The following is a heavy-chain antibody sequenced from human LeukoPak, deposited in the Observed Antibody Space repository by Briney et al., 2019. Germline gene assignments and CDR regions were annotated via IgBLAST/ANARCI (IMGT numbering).Heavy chain of an antibody. CDR3: ARRRGYYYYYGMDV. CDR1: GGSISSGDYY. V-gene: IGHV4-30-4*01. J-gene: IGHJ6*02. Sequence: SETLSLTCTVSGGSISSGDYYWSWIRQPPGKGLEWIGYIYYSGSTYYNPSLKGRVTISVDTSKNQFSLKLSSVTAADTAVYYCARRRGYYYYYGMDVWGQGTTVTVSS. CDR2: IYYSGST.